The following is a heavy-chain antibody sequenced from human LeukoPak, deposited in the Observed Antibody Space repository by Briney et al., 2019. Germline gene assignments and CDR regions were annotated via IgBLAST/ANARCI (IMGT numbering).Heavy chain of an antibody. CDR3: VTWGVEAGMDH. D-gene: IGHD6-13*01. CDR2: INPDGSDT. J-gene: IGHJ4*02. CDR1: GFASGFTFDHCW. Sequence: PGESMTLSCEVSGFASGFTFDHCWMGCVRQAPGKGLEWVANINPDGSDTYYVDSVKGRFTISRDNAKKSMFLQMNSLRAEDTAVYYCVTWGVEAGMDHWGRGTLVTVSS. V-gene: IGHV3-7*01.